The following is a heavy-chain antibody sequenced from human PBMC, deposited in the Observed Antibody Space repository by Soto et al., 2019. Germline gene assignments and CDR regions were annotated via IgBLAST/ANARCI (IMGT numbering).Heavy chain of an antibody. Sequence: LGRSGTGSGVTFDNHWMHWVRQAPGKGLVWVSRIYFDGITTNYADSVKGRLTVSRDNAKNTVYLHVNTLRDEDTAVYYCARGGAMGVDYCGQGALVTVSS. CDR3: ARGGAMGVDY. D-gene: IGHD1-26*01. CDR1: GVTFDNHW. V-gene: IGHV3-74*01. J-gene: IGHJ4*02. CDR2: IYFDGITT.